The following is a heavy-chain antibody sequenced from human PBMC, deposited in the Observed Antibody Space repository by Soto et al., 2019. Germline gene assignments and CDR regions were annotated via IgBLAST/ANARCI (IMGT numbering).Heavy chain of an antibody. CDR2: IIPIFGTA. Sequence: QVQLVQSGAEVKKPGSSVKVSCKASGGTFSSYAISWVRQAPGQGLEWMGGIIPIFGTANYAQKFQGRVTITADXXXXXAYMELSSLRSEDTAVYYCASGGNSYHDAFDIWGQGTMVTVSS. D-gene: IGHD2-21*02. J-gene: IGHJ3*02. CDR1: GGTFSSYA. V-gene: IGHV1-69*01. CDR3: ASGGNSYHDAFDI.